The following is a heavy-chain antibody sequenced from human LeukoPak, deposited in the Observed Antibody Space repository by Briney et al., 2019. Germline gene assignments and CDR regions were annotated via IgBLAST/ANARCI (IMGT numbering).Heavy chain of an antibody. V-gene: IGHV3-23*01. CDR2: ISGSGGGR. J-gene: IGHJ4*02. D-gene: IGHD1-26*01. CDR1: GFTFSNYA. CDR3: AKDLAGSRSYSFDY. Sequence: GGSLRLSCAASGFTFSNYAMNWGRQAPGRGLEWVSAISGSGGGRYYADSVKGRCTISRQKSKNTLYLQMNSLRAEDTAVYYCAKDLAGSRSYSFDYWGQGTLVTVSS.